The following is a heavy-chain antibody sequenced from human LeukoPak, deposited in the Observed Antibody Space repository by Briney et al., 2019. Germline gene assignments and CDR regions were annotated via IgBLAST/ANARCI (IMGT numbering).Heavy chain of an antibody. CDR3: TTCSGWYYYYMDV. D-gene: IGHD6-19*01. V-gene: IGHV3-15*01. CDR1: GFTFSNAW. J-gene: IGHJ6*03. CDR2: IKSKTDGGTT. Sequence: PGGSLRLSCAASGFTFSNAWMSWVRQAPGKGLEWVGRIKSKTDGGTTDYAAPVKGRFTISRDDSKNTLYLQMNSLKTEDTAVYYCTTCSGWYYYYMDVWGKGTTVTVSS.